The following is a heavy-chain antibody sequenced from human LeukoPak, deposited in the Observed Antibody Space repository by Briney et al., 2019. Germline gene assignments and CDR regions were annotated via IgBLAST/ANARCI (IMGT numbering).Heavy chain of an antibody. J-gene: IGHJ6*02. CDR2: IKQDGSEK. CDR1: GFTFSSYW. CDR3: ARKSNILYYYYSMDV. Sequence: PGGSLRLSCAASGFTFSSYWMNWVRQAPGKGLEWVADIKQDGSEKYYVDSVKGRFTISRDNAKNSLYLQMNSLRAEDTAVYYCARKSNILYYYYSMDVWGQGTTVTVSS. V-gene: IGHV3-7*01.